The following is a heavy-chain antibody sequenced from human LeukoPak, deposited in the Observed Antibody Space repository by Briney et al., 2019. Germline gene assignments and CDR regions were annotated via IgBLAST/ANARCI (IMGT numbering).Heavy chain of an antibody. CDR2: ISAYNGNT. CDR3: ASSTVTTTGLDY. J-gene: IGHJ4*02. CDR1: GYTFTSYG. D-gene: IGHD4-11*01. Sequence: ATVKVSCKASGYTFTSYGISWVRQAPGQGLEWMGWISAYNGNTNYAQKLQGRVTMTTDTSTSTAYMELRSLRSDVTAVYYCASSTVTTTGLDYWGQGTLVTVSS. V-gene: IGHV1-18*01.